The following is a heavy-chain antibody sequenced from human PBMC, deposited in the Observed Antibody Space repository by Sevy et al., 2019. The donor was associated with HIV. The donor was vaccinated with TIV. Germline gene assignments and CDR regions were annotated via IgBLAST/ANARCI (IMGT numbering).Heavy chain of an antibody. D-gene: IGHD3-9*01. CDR1: GGSISSYY. CDR3: ARDPLLYDILTGDYYYGMDV. V-gene: IGHV4-4*07. CDR2: IYTSGST. J-gene: IGHJ6*02. Sequence: SETLSLTCTVSGGSISSYYWSWIRQPAGKGLEWIGRIYTSGSTNYNPSLKSRVTMSVDTSKNQFSLKLSSVTAADTAVYYCARDPLLYDILTGDYYYGMDVWGQGTTVNVSS.